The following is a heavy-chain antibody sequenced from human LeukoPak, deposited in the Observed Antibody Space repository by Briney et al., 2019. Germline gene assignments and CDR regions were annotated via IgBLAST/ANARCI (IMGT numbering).Heavy chain of an antibody. J-gene: IGHJ6*02. CDR2: IIPIFGTA. CDR1: GGTFSSYA. V-gene: IGHV1-69*13. CDR3: ARGGIAVAQSPSNYYYYGMDV. Sequence: ASVKVSCKASGGTFSSYAIGWVRQAPGQGLEWMGGIIPIFGTANYAQKFQGRVTITADESTSTAYMELSSLRSEDTAVYYCARGGIAVAQSPSNYYYYGMDVWGQGTTVTVSS. D-gene: IGHD6-19*01.